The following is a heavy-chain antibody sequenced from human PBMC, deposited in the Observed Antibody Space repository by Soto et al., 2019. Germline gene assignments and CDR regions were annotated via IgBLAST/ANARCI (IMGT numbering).Heavy chain of an antibody. D-gene: IGHD6-13*01. CDR2: IYSTGSA. Sequence: EVQLVESGGGLVQPGGSLRLSCAASGFTVSTYHMSWVRQAPGKGLEWVSVIYSTGSADFADSVKVRFTISRDNSKNTLYLHMSSLRAEDTAVYYWARVHSRSYHYFDYWGQGTVVTVSS. CDR3: ARVHSRSYHYFDY. V-gene: IGHV3-66*01. J-gene: IGHJ4*02. CDR1: GFTVSTYH.